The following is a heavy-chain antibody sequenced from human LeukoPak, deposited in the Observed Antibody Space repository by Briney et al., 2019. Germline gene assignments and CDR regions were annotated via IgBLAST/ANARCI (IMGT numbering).Heavy chain of an antibody. V-gene: IGHV3-7*01. CDR3: ARSYSSSYGDY. D-gene: IGHD6-6*01. CDR2: IKQDGSEK. Sequence: GGSLRLSCEGSGFTFSNAWMTWVRQAPGKGLEWVANIKQDGSEKYYVDSVKGRFTISRDNAKNSLYLQMNSLRAEDTAVYYCARSYSSSYGDYWGQGTLVTVSS. CDR1: GFTFSNAW. J-gene: IGHJ4*02.